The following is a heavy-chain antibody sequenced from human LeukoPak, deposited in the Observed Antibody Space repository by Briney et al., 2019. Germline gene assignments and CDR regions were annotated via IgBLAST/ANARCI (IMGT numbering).Heavy chain of an antibody. CDR3: ARQTTSGFRFDP. CDR1: GFTFSSYS. CDR2: ISSSSSYI. Sequence: PGGSLRLSCAASGFTFSSYSMNWVRQAPGKGLEWVSSISSSSSYIYYADSVKGRFTISRDNAKNSLYLQMNSLRAEDTAVYYCARQTTSGFRFDPWGQGTLVTVSS. V-gene: IGHV3-21*01. D-gene: IGHD5-12*01. J-gene: IGHJ5*02.